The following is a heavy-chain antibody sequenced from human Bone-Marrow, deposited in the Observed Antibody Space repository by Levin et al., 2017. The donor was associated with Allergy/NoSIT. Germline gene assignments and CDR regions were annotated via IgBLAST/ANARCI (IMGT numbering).Heavy chain of an antibody. CDR2: IDPKTGDT. V-gene: IGHV1-2*02. CDR3: ARQRSYDISGYYGELVY. CDR1: GYTFTGYH. D-gene: IGHD3-22*01. Sequence: GESLKISCRASGYTFTGYHIHWVRQAPGQGLQWMGWIDPKTGDTNKAQKFQGRVTMTRATSISTAFMELSRLTSDDTAVYFCARQRSYDISGYYGELVYWGQGTPLTVSS. J-gene: IGHJ4*02.